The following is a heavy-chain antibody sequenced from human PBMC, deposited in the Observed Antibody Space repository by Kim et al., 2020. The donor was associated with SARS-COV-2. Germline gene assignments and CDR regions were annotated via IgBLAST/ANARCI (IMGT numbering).Heavy chain of an antibody. Sequence: GGSLRLSCAASGFTFSSYGMHWVRQAPGKGLEWVAVISYDGSNKYYADSVKGRFTISRDNSKNTLYLQMNSLRAEDTAVYYCAKPLTGDFWRTSYGMDVWGQGTTVTVSS. V-gene: IGHV3-30*18. CDR2: ISYDGSNK. J-gene: IGHJ6*02. CDR3: AKPLTGDFWRTSYGMDV. CDR1: GFTFSSYG. D-gene: IGHD3-3*01.